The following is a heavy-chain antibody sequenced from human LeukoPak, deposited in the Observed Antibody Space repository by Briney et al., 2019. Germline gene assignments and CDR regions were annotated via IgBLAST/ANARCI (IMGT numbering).Heavy chain of an antibody. CDR3: ARDYQGHFEY. Sequence: GGSLRLSCAASRFTLSSYWMSWVRQAPGKGLEWVANIKQDGNEEYYVDSVEGRFTISRDNAKNSLYLQMNSLRVEDTAVYYCARDYQGHFEYWGQGTLVTVSS. CDR2: IKQDGNEE. CDR1: RFTLSSYW. J-gene: IGHJ4*02. D-gene: IGHD2-2*01. V-gene: IGHV3-7*05.